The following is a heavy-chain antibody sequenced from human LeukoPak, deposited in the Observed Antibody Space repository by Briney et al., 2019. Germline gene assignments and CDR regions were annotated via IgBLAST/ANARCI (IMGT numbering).Heavy chain of an antibody. CDR2: ISADNGDT. CDR1: GYTFTSSG. V-gene: IGHV1-18*01. Sequence: ASAKVSCKASGYTFTSSGISWLRQTPEQGLDWMGWISADNGDTNYAQKLQGRVTMTTDTSTSTAYMELRSLRSDDTAVYYCGRGSYGDPLFDYWGQGTLVTVSS. J-gene: IGHJ4*02. CDR3: GRGSYGDPLFDY. D-gene: IGHD4-17*01.